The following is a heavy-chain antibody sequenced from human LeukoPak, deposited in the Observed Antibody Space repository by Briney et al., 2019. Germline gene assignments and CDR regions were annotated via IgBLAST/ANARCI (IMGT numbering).Heavy chain of an antibody. D-gene: IGHD3-3*01. J-gene: IGHJ5*02. CDR2: INVEGSRT. Sequence: PGGSLILSCVGSGFTFSNYWVHWVRQAPGEGLVWVSRINVEGSRTDYADSVRGRFTISRDNVKNTLYLQMNSLTAEDTAVYYCVRSMSGRNDLWGQGTLVTVSS. CDR3: VRSMSGRNDL. CDR1: GFTFSNYW. V-gene: IGHV3-74*01.